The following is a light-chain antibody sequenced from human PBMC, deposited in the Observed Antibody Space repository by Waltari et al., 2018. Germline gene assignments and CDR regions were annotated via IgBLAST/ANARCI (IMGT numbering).Light chain of an antibody. J-gene: IGLJ2*01. V-gene: IGLV3-19*01. CDR2: GKS. CDR1: SLRAHD. CDR3: NSRDRSGNHVV. Sequence: SSELTQDPAVSLALGQTVRITCPGDSLRAHDASWYQQKPGQAPVLVIYGKSTRPSGIPDRFSGSTSGNTASLTITGAQAEDEADYYCNSRDRSGNHVVFGGGTKLTVL.